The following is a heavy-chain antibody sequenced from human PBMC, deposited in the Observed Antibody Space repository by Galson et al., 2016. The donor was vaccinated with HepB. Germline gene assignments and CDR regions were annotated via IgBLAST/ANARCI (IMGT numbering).Heavy chain of an antibody. Sequence: SVKVSCKASGYLFTSYGISWVRQAPGQGLEWMGWISSYNGNTNYEQKLQGRVTMTTDTSTSTAYMELRSLRSDDTAVYYCAKDPDDRGSYTYYGVDVWGQGTTVTVS. V-gene: IGHV1-18*04. CDR1: GYLFTSYG. J-gene: IGHJ6*02. CDR3: AKDPDDRGSYTYYGVDV. CDR2: ISSYNGNT. D-gene: IGHD1-1*01.